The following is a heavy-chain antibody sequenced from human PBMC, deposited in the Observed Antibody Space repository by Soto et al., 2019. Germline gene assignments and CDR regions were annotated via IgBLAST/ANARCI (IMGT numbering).Heavy chain of an antibody. CDR2: IIPIFGTA. D-gene: IGHD1-1*01. CDR3: ARAPSRTAFDI. CDR1: GGTFSRYA. J-gene: IGHJ3*02. Sequence: ASVKVSCKACGGTFSRYAISWVRQAPGQGLEWMGGIIPIFGTANYAQKFQGRVTITADESTSTAYMELSSLRSEDTAVYYCARAPSRTAFDIWGQGTMVTVSS. V-gene: IGHV1-69*13.